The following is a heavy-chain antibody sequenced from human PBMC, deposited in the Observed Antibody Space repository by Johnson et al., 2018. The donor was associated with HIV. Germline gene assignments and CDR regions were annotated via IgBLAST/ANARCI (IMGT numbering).Heavy chain of an antibody. J-gene: IGHJ3*02. D-gene: IGHD3-22*01. CDR1: GFTFSSYA. CDR3: ARAMYDYESSGNYYGGFDI. V-gene: IGHV3-23*04. Sequence: VQLVESGGGLVQPGGSLRLSCAASGFTFSSYAMSWVRQAPGKGLEWVSAISGSGGSTYYADSVKGRFTISRDNSKNTLYLQMNSLRAEDTAVYYCARAMYDYESSGNYYGGFDIWGQGTMVIVFS. CDR2: ISGSGGST.